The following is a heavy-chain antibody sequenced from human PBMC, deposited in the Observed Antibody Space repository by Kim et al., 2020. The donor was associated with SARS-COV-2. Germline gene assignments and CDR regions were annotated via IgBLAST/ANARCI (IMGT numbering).Heavy chain of an antibody. V-gene: IGHV3-30-3*01. CDR3: ARAGSDYDFYYNYAMDV. Sequence: GGSLRLSCAASGFTFSSYAMYWVRQPPGKGLQWVAVMSYNGVNKYYADSVKGRFTISRDNSKSTLYLQMNTLIGEDTAVYYCARAGSDYDFYYNYAMDVWGQGSTVTVSS. J-gene: IGHJ6*02. CDR2: MSYNGVNK. CDR1: GFTFSSYA. D-gene: IGHD4-17*01.